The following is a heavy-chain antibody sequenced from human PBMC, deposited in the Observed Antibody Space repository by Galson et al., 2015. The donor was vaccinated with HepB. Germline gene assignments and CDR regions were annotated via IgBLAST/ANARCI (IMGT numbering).Heavy chain of an antibody. CDR2: ISSSGTTI. D-gene: IGHD3-10*01. CDR1: GFIFSDYY. J-gene: IGHJ5*02. V-gene: IGHV3-11*01. Sequence: SLRLSCAASGFIFSDYYMTWTRQAPGKGLEWVSYISSSGTTISYADSVKGRFTISRDNAKNSLYLQMNSLRIEDTAVYYCARAAGWFDPWGQGTLVTVSS. CDR3: ARAAGWFDP.